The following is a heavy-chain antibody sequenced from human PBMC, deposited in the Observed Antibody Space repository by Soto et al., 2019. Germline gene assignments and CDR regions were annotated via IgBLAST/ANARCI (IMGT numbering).Heavy chain of an antibody. CDR1: GGSISSGGYY. CDR2: IYYSGST. D-gene: IGHD3-10*01. V-gene: IGHV4-31*03. Sequence: QVQLQESGPGLVKPSQTLSLTCTVSGGSISSGGYYWSWIRQHPGKGLAWIGYIYYSGSTYYNPSLKSRVTISVDTSKNQFSLKLSSVTAADTAVYYCAGRRYGSGSPKNIYYFDYWGQGTLVTVSS. J-gene: IGHJ4*02. CDR3: AGRRYGSGSPKNIYYFDY.